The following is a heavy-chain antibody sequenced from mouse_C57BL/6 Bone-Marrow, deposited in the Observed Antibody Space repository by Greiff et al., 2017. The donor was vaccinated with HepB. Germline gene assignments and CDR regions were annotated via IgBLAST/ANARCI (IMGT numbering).Heavy chain of an antibody. CDR2: ISSGGSST. CDR1: GFTFSSYG. J-gene: IGHJ3*01. V-gene: IGHV5-6*01. Sequence: EVQLVESGGDLVKPGGSLKLSCAASGFTFSSYGMSWVRQTPDKRLEWVATISSGGSSTYYPDSVKGRFTISRDNAKNTLYLQMSSMKSEDTAMYYCAREGIYYDYAWFAYWGQGTLVTVSA. CDR3: AREGIYYDYAWFAY. D-gene: IGHD2-4*01.